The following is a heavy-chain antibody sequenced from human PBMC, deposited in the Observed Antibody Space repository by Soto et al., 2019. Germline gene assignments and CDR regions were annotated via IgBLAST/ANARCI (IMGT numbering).Heavy chain of an antibody. CDR2: INTGNGDT. D-gene: IGHD2-15*01. CDR1: GFTFSTYG. V-gene: IGHV1-3*04. J-gene: IGHJ4*02. Sequence: ASVKVSCKTSGFTFSTYGLHWVRQAPGQGPEWMGWINTGNGDTRYPQKFQGKVTLTRDTSASTAYMELGSLTAEDTAVYYCASQPLSILGKMADYWGQGMLVTVSS. CDR3: ASQPLSILGKMADY.